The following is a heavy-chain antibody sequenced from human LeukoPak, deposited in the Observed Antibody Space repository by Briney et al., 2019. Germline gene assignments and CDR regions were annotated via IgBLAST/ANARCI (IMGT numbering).Heavy chain of an antibody. CDR2: INHSGST. V-gene: IGHV4-34*01. CDR1: GGSFSGYY. J-gene: IGHJ4*02. Sequence: PSETLSLTCAVYGGSFSGYYWSWIRQPPGKGLEWIGEINHSGSTNYNPSLKSRVTISVDTSKNQFSLKLSSVTAADTAVYYCARTSSYDSSGYYLDYFDYWGQGTLVTVSS. CDR3: ARTSSYDSSGYYLDYFDY. D-gene: IGHD3-22*01.